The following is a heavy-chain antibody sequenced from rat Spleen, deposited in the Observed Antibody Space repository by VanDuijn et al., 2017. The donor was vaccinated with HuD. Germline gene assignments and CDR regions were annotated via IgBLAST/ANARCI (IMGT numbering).Heavy chain of an antibody. Sequence: EVQLVESGGGLVLPGRSLKLSCAASGFTVSDYYMAWVRQAPTEGLEWVATISYDGSSTYYRDSGKGRFTISRDNANTTLYLQMNSLTSEDTATYYCTSPYNSGQKFPFAYWGQGTLVTVSS. D-gene: IGHD4-3*01. J-gene: IGHJ3*01. CDR2: ISYDGSST. V-gene: IGHV5-7*01. CDR3: TSPYNSGQKFPFAY. CDR1: GFTVSDYY.